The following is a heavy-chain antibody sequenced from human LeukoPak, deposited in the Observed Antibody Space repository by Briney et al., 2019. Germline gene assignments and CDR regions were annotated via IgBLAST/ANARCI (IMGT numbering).Heavy chain of an antibody. J-gene: IGHJ4*02. D-gene: IGHD5-24*01. Sequence: GGSLRLSCAASGFTFSTYWMDWVRQAPGKGLVGVSRINSDGSSTRYADSVKGRFAISRDNAKNTLSLQMSSLRAEDTAVYYCVRAGYRDAYNLWGQGTLVTVSS. CDR2: INSDGSST. CDR3: VRAGYRDAYNL. V-gene: IGHV3-74*01. CDR1: GFTFSTYW.